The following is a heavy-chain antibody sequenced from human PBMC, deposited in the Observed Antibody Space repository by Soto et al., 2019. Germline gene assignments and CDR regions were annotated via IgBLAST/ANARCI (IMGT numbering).Heavy chain of an antibody. CDR1: GGSFSGYY. CDR2: INHSGST. V-gene: IGHV4-34*01. J-gene: IGHJ2*01. CDR3: ARVHEGDFWSCYRSYWYFDL. Sequence: SETLSLTCAVYGGSFSGYYWRWIRQPQGKGLEWIGEINHSGSTNYNPSLKSRVTISVDTSKNQFSLKLSSVTAADTAVYYCARVHEGDFWSCYRSYWYFDLWGRGTLVTVSS. D-gene: IGHD3-3*01.